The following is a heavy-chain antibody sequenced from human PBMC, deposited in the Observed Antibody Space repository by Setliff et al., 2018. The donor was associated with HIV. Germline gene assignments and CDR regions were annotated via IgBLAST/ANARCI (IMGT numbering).Heavy chain of an antibody. D-gene: IGHD6-6*01. CDR2: IYTSGST. Sequence: SETLSLTCTVSGGSIISYYWNWIRQPAGQGLEWIGRIYTSGSTNYNPSLKDRVTMSVDTSKNQFSLRLTSVTAADTAVYFCARSSQYGNLNWFDPWGRGTLVT. CDR1: GGSIISYY. J-gene: IGHJ5*02. V-gene: IGHV4-4*07. CDR3: ARSSQYGNLNWFDP.